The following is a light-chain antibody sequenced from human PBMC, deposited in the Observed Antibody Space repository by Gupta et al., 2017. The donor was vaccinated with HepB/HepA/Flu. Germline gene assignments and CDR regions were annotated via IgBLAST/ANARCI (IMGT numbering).Light chain of an antibody. J-gene: IGKJ2*01. V-gene: IGKV2-30*01. CDR3: MQGKYWPRT. CDR2: QVS. CDR1: QSLVYSDGNTY. Sequence: DVVLPQSPLSLPVTLGQPASISCRSSQSLVYSDGNTYLNWFHQRPGQSPRRLIYQVSNRDSGVPDRFSGSGSGTDFALRISRVEAEDVGIYYCMQGKYWPRTFGQGTKLEIK.